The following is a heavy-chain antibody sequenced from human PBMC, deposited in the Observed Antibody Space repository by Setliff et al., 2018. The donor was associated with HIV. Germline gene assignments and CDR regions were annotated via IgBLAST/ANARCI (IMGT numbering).Heavy chain of an antibody. V-gene: IGHV1-18*01. J-gene: IGHJ4*02. D-gene: IGHD6-13*01. Sequence: SVKVSCKASGYTFTSYGISWVRQAPGQGLEWIGWISAYNGNRNYAQKLQGRVTMTTDTSTSTAYMELRRLRSDDTAVYYCAREGAAAGNYFDYWGQGTLVTVSS. CDR1: GYTFTSYG. CDR2: ISAYNGNR. CDR3: AREGAAAGNYFDY.